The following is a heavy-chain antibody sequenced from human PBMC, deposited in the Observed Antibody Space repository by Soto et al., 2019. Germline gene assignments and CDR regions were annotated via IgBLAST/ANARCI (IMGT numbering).Heavy chain of an antibody. D-gene: IGHD4-4*01. Sequence: GASVKVSCKVSGYTLTELSMHWVRQAPGKGLEWMGGFDPEDGETIYAQKFQGRVTMTEDTSTDTAYMELSSLRSEDTAVYYCATGHYSNYPLDAFDIWGQGTMVTVSS. J-gene: IGHJ3*02. CDR3: ATGHYSNYPLDAFDI. V-gene: IGHV1-24*01. CDR1: GYTLTELS. CDR2: FDPEDGET.